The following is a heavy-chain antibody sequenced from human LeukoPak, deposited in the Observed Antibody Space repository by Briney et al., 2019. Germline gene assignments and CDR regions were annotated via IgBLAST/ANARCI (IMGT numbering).Heavy chain of an antibody. Sequence: ASVKVSCKASGYTFTGYYMHWVRQAPGQGLEWMGWINPNSGGTNYAQKFQGRVTMTRDTSNSTAYMELSRLRSDDTAVYYCARVGGARPLSGPLDYWGQGTLVTVSS. J-gene: IGHJ4*02. CDR3: ARVGGARPLSGPLDY. V-gene: IGHV1-2*02. D-gene: IGHD6-6*01. CDR2: INPNSGGT. CDR1: GYTFTGYY.